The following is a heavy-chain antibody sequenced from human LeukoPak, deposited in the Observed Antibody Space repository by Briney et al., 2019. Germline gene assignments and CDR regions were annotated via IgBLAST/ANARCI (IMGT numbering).Heavy chain of an antibody. J-gene: IGHJ3*02. D-gene: IGHD1-7*01. Sequence: GRSLRLSCAASGFTFSSYAMHWVRQAPGKGLEWVAVISYDGSNKYYADSVKGRFTISRDNSKNTLYLQMNSLRAEDTAVYYCARGGSTFTAFDIWGQGTMVTVPS. V-gene: IGHV3-30*04. CDR2: ISYDGSNK. CDR1: GFTFSSYA. CDR3: ARGGSTFTAFDI.